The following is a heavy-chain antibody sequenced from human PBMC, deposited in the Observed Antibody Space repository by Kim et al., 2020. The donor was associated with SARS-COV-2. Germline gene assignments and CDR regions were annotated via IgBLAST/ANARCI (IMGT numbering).Heavy chain of an antibody. J-gene: IGHJ6*02. CDR2: MYHNGTA. CDR1: GAPITSGDYF. Sequence: SETLSLTCTVSGAPITSGDYFCSWIRQPPGKGLEWIGYMYHNGTAYYNPSLKRRVAISVDTSKNIFSLRLNSVTAADTAVYFCARAGYGDSFSPYYYGFDGWGQGTTVTVSS. V-gene: IGHV4-30-4*01. D-gene: IGHD4-17*01. CDR3: ARAGYGDSFSPYYYGFDG.